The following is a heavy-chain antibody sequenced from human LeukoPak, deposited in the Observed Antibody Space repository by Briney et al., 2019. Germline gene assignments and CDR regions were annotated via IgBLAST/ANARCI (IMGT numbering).Heavy chain of an antibody. V-gene: IGHV1-69*04. CDR3: ARDRWLTAFDI. D-gene: IGHD6-19*01. CDR1: GGTFSSYA. J-gene: IGHJ3*02. Sequence: SVKVSCKASGGTFSSYAINWVRQAPGQGLEWMGRIIPMLTIANYAQKFQGRVTITADKSTSTAYMELSSPRSEDTAVYYCARDRWLTAFDIWGQGTMVTVSS. CDR2: IIPMLTIA.